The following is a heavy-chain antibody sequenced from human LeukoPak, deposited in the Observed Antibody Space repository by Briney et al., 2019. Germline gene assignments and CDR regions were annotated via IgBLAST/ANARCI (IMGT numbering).Heavy chain of an antibody. CDR3: ARVIRPQQLVLSYRYYYLDV. Sequence: PGGSLRLSCAASEFTYSSYWMNWVRQAPGKGLEWVANIKQDGSEKDYVDSVKGRFTISRDNAKKSLYLQMNSLRVEDTAVYYCARVIRPQQLVLSYRYYYLDVWGKGTSVTVSS. CDR1: EFTYSSYW. J-gene: IGHJ6*03. V-gene: IGHV3-7*01. D-gene: IGHD6-13*01. CDR2: IKQDGSEK.